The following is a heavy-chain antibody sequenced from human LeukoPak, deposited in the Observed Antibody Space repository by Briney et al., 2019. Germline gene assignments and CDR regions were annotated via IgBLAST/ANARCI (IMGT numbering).Heavy chain of an antibody. J-gene: IGHJ4*02. CDR2: IWYGGSNK. D-gene: IGHD6-13*01. V-gene: IGHV3-33*01. Sequence: PGKSLRLSCAASGFTFRSYGMHWVRQAPGKGLEWVAVIWYGGSNKYYADSVKGRFTISRDNSENTLYLQMNSLRAEDTVLYYCASDGIAVDRGIGYFDYWGQGTLVTVSS. CDR3: ASDGIAVDRGIGYFDY. CDR1: GFTFRSYG.